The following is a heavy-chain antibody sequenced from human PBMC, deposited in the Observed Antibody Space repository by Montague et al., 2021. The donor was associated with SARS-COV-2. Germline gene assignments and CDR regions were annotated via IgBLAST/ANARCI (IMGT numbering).Heavy chain of an antibody. CDR2: IYTSGST. V-gene: IGHV4-4*07. CDR1: GGSISSYY. J-gene: IGHJ3*02. CDR3: ARGSFGMGAFDI. Sequence: SETLSLSCTASGGSISSYYWSWIRQPAGKGLEWIGLIYTSGSTNYNPSLKSRVTMSLDTSKNQFSQKLRSVTAADTAVYYCARGSFGMGAFDIWGQGTMVTVSS. D-gene: IGHD1-14*01.